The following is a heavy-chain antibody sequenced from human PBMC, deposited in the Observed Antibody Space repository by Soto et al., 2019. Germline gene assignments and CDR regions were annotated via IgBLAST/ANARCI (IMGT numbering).Heavy chain of an antibody. Sequence: ASVKVSCKASGYTFTSYDINWVRQATGQGLEWMGWMNPNSGNTGYAQKFQGRVTMTRNISISTAYMELSSLRSEDTAVYYCARSTGPTYYYGMDVWGQGTTVTVSS. CDR2: MNPNSGNT. CDR3: ARSTGPTYYYGMDV. V-gene: IGHV1-8*01. CDR1: GYTFTSYD. D-gene: IGHD1-7*01. J-gene: IGHJ6*02.